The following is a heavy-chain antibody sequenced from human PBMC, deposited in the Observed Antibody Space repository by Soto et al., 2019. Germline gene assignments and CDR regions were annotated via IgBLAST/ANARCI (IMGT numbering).Heavy chain of an antibody. J-gene: IGHJ4*02. CDR1: GGSISSYY. D-gene: IGHD1-26*01. V-gene: IGHV4-59*01. CDR2: IYYSGST. CDR3: ARERVELDY. Sequence: SEPLSLTCTVSGGSISSYYWSWIRQPPGKGLEWIGYIYYSGSTNYNPSLKSRVTISVDTSKNQFSLKLSSVTAADTAVYYCARERVELDYWGQGTLVTVSS.